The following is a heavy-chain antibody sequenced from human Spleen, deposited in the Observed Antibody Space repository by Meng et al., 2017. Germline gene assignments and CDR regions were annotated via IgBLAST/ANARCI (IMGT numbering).Heavy chain of an antibody. V-gene: IGHV1-18*04. J-gene: IGHJ4*02. CDR1: GYTFTGYY. D-gene: IGHD2-21*02. CDR3: ARDAPIAYCGGDCHPSFDY. Sequence: ASVKVSCKASGYTFTGYYMHWVRQAPGQGLEWMGWISAYNGNTNYAQKLQGRVTMTTGTSTSTAYMELRSLRSDDTAVYYCARDAPIAYCGGDCHPSFDYWGQGTLVTVSS. CDR2: ISAYNGNT.